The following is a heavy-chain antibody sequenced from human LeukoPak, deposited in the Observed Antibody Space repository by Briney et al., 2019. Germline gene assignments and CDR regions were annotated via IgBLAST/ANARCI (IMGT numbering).Heavy chain of an antibody. CDR1: GYTFTSYY. D-gene: IGHD3-16*01. Sequence: GASVKVSCKASGYTFTSYYMHWVRQAPGQGLEWMGIINPSGGSTSYAQKFQGRVTMTRDMSTSTVYMELSSLRSEDTAVYYCARDPGAFRPQDVTCCFDYWGQGTLVTVSS. CDR3: ARDPGAFRPQDVTCCFDY. CDR2: INPSGGST. V-gene: IGHV1-46*01. J-gene: IGHJ4*02.